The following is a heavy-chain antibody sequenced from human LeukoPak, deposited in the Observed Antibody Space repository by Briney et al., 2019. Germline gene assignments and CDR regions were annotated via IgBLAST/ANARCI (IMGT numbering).Heavy chain of an antibody. CDR2: INSDGSST. J-gene: IGHJ4*02. Sequence: GGSLRLFCAASGFTFSTYWMHWVRQAPGKGLVWVSHINSDGSSTNYADSVKGRFTISRDNAKNTLYLQMNSLRAEDTAVYYCAGPMTEIDYWGQGTLVTVSS. CDR3: AGPMTEIDY. D-gene: IGHD2-21*02. CDR1: GFTFSTYW. V-gene: IGHV3-74*01.